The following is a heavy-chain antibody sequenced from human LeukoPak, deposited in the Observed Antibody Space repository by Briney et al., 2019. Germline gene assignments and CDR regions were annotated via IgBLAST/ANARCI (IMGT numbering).Heavy chain of an antibody. J-gene: IGHJ4*02. CDR3: ARGPPPRGGSGSYYPFDY. CDR1: GGSFSGYY. Sequence: SETLSLTCAVYGGSFSGYYWSWIRQPPGKGLEWIGEINHSGSTNYNPSLKSRVTISVDTSKNQFSLKLSSVTAADTAVYYCARGPPPRGGSGSYYPFDYWGQGTLVPVSS. V-gene: IGHV4-34*01. D-gene: IGHD3-10*01. CDR2: INHSGST.